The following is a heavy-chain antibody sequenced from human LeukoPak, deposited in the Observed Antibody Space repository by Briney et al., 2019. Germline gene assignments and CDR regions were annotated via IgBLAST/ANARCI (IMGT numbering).Heavy chain of an antibody. CDR2: ISWNSGSI. Sequence: GRSLRLSCAASGFTFDDYAMHWVRHAPGKGLEWVSGISWNSGSIVYADSVKGRFTISRDNANNSQYLQMNRLRAEDTALYYCAKDIGGDEWLLERWGQGTLVTVSS. D-gene: IGHD3-3*01. V-gene: IGHV3-9*01. CDR3: AKDIGGDEWLLER. CDR1: GFTFDDYA. J-gene: IGHJ4*02.